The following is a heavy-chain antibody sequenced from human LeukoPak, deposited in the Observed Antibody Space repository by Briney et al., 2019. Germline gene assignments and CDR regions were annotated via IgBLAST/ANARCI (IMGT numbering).Heavy chain of an antibody. D-gene: IGHD2-2*01. Sequence: SQTLSLTCSVSGDSMRGDDYYWTWIRQPPGKGLQWIGYISYSGTTYYNPSLRSRLTMSVDTSKNHFSLNLRSVTVADTAVYYCARDRGDHRDRFSCNHHDLDYWGQGILVTVSS. J-gene: IGHJ4*02. CDR3: ARDRGDHRDRFSCNHHDLDY. CDR1: GDSMRGDDYY. CDR2: ISYSGTT. V-gene: IGHV4-30-4*01.